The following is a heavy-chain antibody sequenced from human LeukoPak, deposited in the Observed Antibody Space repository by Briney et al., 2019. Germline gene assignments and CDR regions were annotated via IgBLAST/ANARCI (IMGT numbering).Heavy chain of an antibody. Sequence: SETLSLTCTVSGGSISSYYWSWIRQPPGKGLEWIGYIYYSGSTNYNPSLKSRVTISVDTSKNQFSLKLSSATAADTAVYYCARDQIQLWHYGMDVWGQGTTVTVSS. CDR3: ARDQIQLWHYGMDV. V-gene: IGHV4-59*01. D-gene: IGHD5-18*01. CDR2: IYYSGST. CDR1: GGSISSYY. J-gene: IGHJ6*02.